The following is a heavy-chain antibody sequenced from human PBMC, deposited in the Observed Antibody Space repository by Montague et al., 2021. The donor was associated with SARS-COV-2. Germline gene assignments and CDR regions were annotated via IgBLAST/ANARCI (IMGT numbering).Heavy chain of an antibody. CDR1: GDSVSSHIAT. CDR3: ARIPVGSKYYFDF. Sequence: CAISGDSVSSHIATWNWIRQSPPRGLEWLGRTYYRSKWYNDYAESVKSRITIDPDTSKHQFSLHLNSVTPEDTAVYYCARIPVGSKYYFDFWGQGTLVTVSS. CDR2: TYYRSKWYN. J-gene: IGHJ4*02. V-gene: IGHV6-1*01. D-gene: IGHD2-2*01.